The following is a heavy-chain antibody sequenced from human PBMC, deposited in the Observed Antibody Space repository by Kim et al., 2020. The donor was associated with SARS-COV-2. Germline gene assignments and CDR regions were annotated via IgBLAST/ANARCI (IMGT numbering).Heavy chain of an antibody. CDR3: ARRHYYDSSGYYRPFHY. Sequence: SETLSLTCAVYGGSFSGYYWSWIRQPPGKGLEWIGEINHSGSTNYNPSLKSRVTISVDTSKNQFSLKLSSVTAADTAVYYCARRHYYDSSGYYRPFHYWG. J-gene: IGHJ4*01. V-gene: IGHV4-34*01. D-gene: IGHD3-22*01. CDR2: INHSGST. CDR1: GGSFSGYY.